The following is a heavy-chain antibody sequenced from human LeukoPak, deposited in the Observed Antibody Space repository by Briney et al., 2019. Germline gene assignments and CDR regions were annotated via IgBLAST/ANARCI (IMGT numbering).Heavy chain of an antibody. CDR3: AAGPYGGNTPFDF. V-gene: IGHV3-23*01. D-gene: IGHD4-23*01. J-gene: IGHJ4*02. Sequence: GGSLRLSCAASGFTFSCYAMSWVRQARGRGLEWVSSLSVSGASTYYADSVKGRFTISRDNFNNTFYLQMNNLRAEDTALYYCAAGPYGGNTPFDFWGQGTLVTISS. CDR1: GFTFSCYA. CDR2: LSVSGAST.